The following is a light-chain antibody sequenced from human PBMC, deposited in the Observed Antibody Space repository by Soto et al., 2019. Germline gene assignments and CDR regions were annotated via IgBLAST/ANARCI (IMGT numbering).Light chain of an antibody. CDR3: QQSSSSSCT. CDR1: QSISSY. J-gene: IGKJ1*01. V-gene: IGKV1-39*01. Sequence: DIQMTQSPSSLSASVGDRVTITCRASQSISSYLNWYQQKPWKAPNLLIYAASSLQSGVPSRFSGSGSGTDFTLTISSLQPEDFATYYCQQSSSSSCTFGQGTTVAIK. CDR2: AAS.